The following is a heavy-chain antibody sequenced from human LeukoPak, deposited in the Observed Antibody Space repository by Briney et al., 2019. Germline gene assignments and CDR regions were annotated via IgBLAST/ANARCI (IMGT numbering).Heavy chain of an antibody. CDR1: GFTLSSYW. V-gene: IGHV3-74*01. CDR3: AKDQWIRSGYDSSFDY. CDR2: INSDGSST. Sequence: GGSLRLSCAASGFTLSSYWMHWVRQAPGKGLVWVSRINSDGSSTSYADSVKGRFTISRDNAKNTLYLQMNSLRDEDTAVYYCAKDQWIRSGYDSSFDYWGQGTLVTVSS. D-gene: IGHD5-12*01. J-gene: IGHJ4*02.